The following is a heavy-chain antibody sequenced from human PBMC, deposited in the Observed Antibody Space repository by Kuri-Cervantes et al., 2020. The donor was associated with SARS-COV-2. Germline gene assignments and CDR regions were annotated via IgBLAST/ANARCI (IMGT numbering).Heavy chain of an antibody. D-gene: IGHD6-13*01. CDR1: GFIFSSHS. CDR2: INSSSSTI. V-gene: IGHV3-48*04. Sequence: GESLKISCAASGFIFSSHSMNWVRQAPGKGLEWVSYINSSSSTIYYADSVKGRFTISRDNAKNSLYLQMNSLRAEDTAVYYCASQGRGYSSSGNSCFFDYWGQGTLVTDSS. CDR3: ASQGRGYSSSGNSCFFDY. J-gene: IGHJ4*02.